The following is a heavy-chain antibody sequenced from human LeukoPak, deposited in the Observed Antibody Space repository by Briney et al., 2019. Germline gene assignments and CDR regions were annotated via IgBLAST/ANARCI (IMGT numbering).Heavy chain of an antibody. CDR2: ISAYNGNT. V-gene: IGHV1-18*01. CDR1: GYTFTSYG. Sequence: GASVKVSCKASGYTFTSYGISWVRQAPGQGLEWMGWISAYNGNTNYAQKLQGRVTMTTDTSTITAYMELRSLRSDDTAVYYCGRVLDYVGTSFRPPEKYYYYYIDVWGQGTTVAVSS. CDR3: GRVLDYVGTSFRPPEKYYYYYIDV. J-gene: IGHJ6*03. D-gene: IGHD3-16*01.